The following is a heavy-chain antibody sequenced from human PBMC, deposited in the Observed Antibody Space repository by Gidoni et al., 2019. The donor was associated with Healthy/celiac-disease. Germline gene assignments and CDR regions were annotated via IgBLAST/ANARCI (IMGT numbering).Heavy chain of an antibody. CDR1: GFTFSSYG. CDR2: IWYDGSNK. J-gene: IGHJ6*02. D-gene: IGHD3-3*01. V-gene: IGHV3-33*01. Sequence: QVQLVESGGGVVQPGRSLRLSCAASGFTFSSYGMHWVRQAPGKGLEGVAVIWYDGSNKYYADSVKGRFTISRDNSKNTLYLQMNSLRAEDTAVYYCASLRSGYQYYGMDVWGQVTTVTVSS. CDR3: ASLRSGYQYYGMDV.